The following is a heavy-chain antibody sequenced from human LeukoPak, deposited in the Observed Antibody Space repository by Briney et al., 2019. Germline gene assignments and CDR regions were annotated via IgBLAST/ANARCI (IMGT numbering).Heavy chain of an antibody. CDR1: RFTFSNYA. J-gene: IGHJ4*02. CDR3: AKSAYYDSSGFYREYYFDY. Sequence: GGSLRLSCAASRFTFSNYAMSWVRQAPGKGLEWVSSISGSGGSTYYADSVKGRFTISRDNSKNTLHLQMNSLRAEDTAVYYCAKSAYYDSSGFYREYYFDYWGQGTLVTVSS. CDR2: ISGSGGST. V-gene: IGHV3-23*01. D-gene: IGHD3-22*01.